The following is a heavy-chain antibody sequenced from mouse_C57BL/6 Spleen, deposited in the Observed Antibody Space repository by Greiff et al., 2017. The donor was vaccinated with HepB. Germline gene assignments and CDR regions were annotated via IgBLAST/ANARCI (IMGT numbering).Heavy chain of an antibody. CDR1: GFTFSDYG. CDR2: ISSGSSTI. D-gene: IGHD2-4*01. Sequence: EVQVVESGGGLVKPGGSLKLSCAASGFTFSDYGMHWVRQAPEKGLEWVAYISSGSSTIYYADTVKGRLTISRDNAKTTLFLQMTSLRSEDTAMYYCAKSYDYVFAYWGQGTLVTVSA. J-gene: IGHJ3*01. V-gene: IGHV5-17*01. CDR3: AKSYDYVFAY.